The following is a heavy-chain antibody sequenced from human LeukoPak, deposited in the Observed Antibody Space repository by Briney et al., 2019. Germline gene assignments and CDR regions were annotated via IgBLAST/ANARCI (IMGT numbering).Heavy chain of an antibody. CDR3: AKDETGFLNYFHY. V-gene: IGHV3-23*01. CDR1: GLTFSSYT. Sequence: GGSLRLSCAASGLTFSSYTMSWVRQAPGKGLAWVSGIDSSGTKTTYADSVKGRFTISRDNPRSTLYLQMNSLRAEDTAVYYCAKDETGFLNYFHYWGQGALVTVSS. J-gene: IGHJ4*02. D-gene: IGHD3-3*01. CDR2: IDSSGTKT.